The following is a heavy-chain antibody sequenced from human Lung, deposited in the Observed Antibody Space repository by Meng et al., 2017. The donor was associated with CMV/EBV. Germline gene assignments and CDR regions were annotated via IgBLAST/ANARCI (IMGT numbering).Heavy chain of an antibody. CDR1: GGSISSYY. Sequence: SXTLSLXCTVSGGSISSYYWSWIRQSPGKGLDWIGFMNYRGSSNYNPSLKSRVTISVDTSKNQFSLKLTSVTAADTAVYYCARDFATGPRGDYFDYWGQGIXVTGAS. J-gene: IGHJ4*02. D-gene: IGHD3-16*01. CDR3: ARDFATGPRGDYFDY. V-gene: IGHV4-59*13. CDR2: MNYRGSS.